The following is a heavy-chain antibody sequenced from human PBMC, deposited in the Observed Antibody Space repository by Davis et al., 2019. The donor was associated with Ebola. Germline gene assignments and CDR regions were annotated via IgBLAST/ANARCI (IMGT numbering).Heavy chain of an antibody. CDR2: IKQDGSEK. D-gene: IGHD3-10*01. Sequence: GESLKISCAASGFSFSTDWMSWVRQAPGKGLEWVANIKQDGSEKYYVDSVKGRFTISRDNAKNSLSLQMNSLRAEDTAVYYCARRLRGYFDYWGQGTPVTVSS. CDR3: ARRLRGYFDY. CDR1: GFSFSTDW. J-gene: IGHJ4*02. V-gene: IGHV3-7*01.